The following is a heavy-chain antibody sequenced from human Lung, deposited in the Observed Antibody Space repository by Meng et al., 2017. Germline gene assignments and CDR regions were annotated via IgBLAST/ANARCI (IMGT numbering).Heavy chain of an antibody. J-gene: IGHJ4*02. V-gene: IGHV1-3*01. Sequence: QGQLVQSGAEVKTPGAAVKGACKASGYTFSTYTMHWVRQAPGQRLEWMGWINAGNGNTKFSQKFQGRVTITRDTSASTAYMELSSLRSEDTAVYYCARDAAMVKGGDYWGQGTLVTVSS. CDR2: INAGNGNT. CDR3: ARDAAMVKGGDY. D-gene: IGHD5-18*01. CDR1: GYTFSTYT.